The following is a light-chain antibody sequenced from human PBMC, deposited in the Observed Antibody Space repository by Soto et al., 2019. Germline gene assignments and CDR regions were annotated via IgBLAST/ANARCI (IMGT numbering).Light chain of an antibody. CDR2: AAS. CDR1: QGISNY. Sequence: DIQTTQSPSSLSESLGAYVTMTCLASQGISNYLAWFQQKTGKAPKPXIYAASSLQSGVPSKFSGSGYGTDFNLTISSLQPEDFATYYCQQYNSYPITFGQGTRLEIK. J-gene: IGKJ5*01. CDR3: QQYNSYPIT. V-gene: IGKV1-16*02.